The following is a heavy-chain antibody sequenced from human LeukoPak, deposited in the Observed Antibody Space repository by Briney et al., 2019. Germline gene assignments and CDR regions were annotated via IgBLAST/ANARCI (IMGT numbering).Heavy chain of an antibody. CDR3: ASSTPSRAFDI. D-gene: IGHD2-2*01. V-gene: IGHV4-30-4*08. Sequence: SQTLSLTCTVSGGSISSGDYYWRWIRQPPGKGLEWIGYIYYSGSTYYNPSLKSRVTISVGTSKNQFSLKLSSVTAADTAVYYCASSTPSRAFDIWGQGTMVTVSS. CDR2: IYYSGST. CDR1: GGSISSGDYY. J-gene: IGHJ3*02.